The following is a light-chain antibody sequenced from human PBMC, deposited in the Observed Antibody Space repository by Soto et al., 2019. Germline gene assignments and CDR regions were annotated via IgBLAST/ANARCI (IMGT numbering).Light chain of an antibody. Sequence: EIVMTQSPATLSVSPGERATLSCRAGQSVSSNLAWYQQKPGQAPRLLIYGASTRATGIPARFSGSGSGTEFTLTISSLQSEDFAVYYCQQYNNGPPWTFGQGTKVDIK. CDR3: QQYNNGPPWT. CDR2: GAS. CDR1: QSVSSN. J-gene: IGKJ1*01. V-gene: IGKV3-15*01.